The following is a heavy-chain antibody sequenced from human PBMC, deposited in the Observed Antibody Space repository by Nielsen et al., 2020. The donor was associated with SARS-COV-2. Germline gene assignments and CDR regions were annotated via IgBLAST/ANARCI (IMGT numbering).Heavy chain of an antibody. CDR2: INSDGSST. D-gene: IGHD3-10*01. V-gene: IGHV3-74*01. Sequence: ETLSLTCAVYGESFTDNKWNWVRQPPGKGLVWVSRINSDGSSTSYADSVKGRFTISRDNAKNTLYLQMNSLRAEDTAVYYCAGGFFGREMDVWGKGTTVTVSS. J-gene: IGHJ6*04. CDR3: AGGFFGREMDV. CDR1: GESFTDNK.